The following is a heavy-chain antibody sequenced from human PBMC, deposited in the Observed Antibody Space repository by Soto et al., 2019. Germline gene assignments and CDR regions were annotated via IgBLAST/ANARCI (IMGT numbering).Heavy chain of an antibody. J-gene: IGHJ5*02. Sequence: ASVKVSCKASGGTFSSYAISWVRQAPGQGLEWMGGIIPIFGTANYAQKFQGRVTITADESTSTAYMELSSLRSEDTAVYYCARDPPPKIPSITETTNWSDPGGQGPLVTVSS. D-gene: IGHD1-20*01. CDR1: GGTFSSYA. CDR2: IIPIFGTA. CDR3: ARDPPPKIPSITETTNWSDP. V-gene: IGHV1-69*13.